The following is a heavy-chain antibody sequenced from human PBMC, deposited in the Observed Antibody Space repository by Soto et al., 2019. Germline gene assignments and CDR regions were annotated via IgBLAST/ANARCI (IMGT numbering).Heavy chain of an antibody. CDR3: ASLPYSSSWYYFDY. CDR2: ISSSSSTI. J-gene: IGHJ4*02. D-gene: IGHD6-13*01. Sequence: EVQLVESGGGLVQPGGSLRLSCAASGFTFSSYSMNWVRQAPGKGLEWVSYISSSSSTIYYADSVKGRFTISRDNAKNSLYLQMNSLRAEDTAVYYSASLPYSSSWYYFDYWGQGTLVTVSS. CDR1: GFTFSSYS. V-gene: IGHV3-48*01.